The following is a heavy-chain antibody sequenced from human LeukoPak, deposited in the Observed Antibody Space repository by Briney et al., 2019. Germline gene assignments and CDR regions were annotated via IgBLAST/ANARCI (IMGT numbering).Heavy chain of an antibody. V-gene: IGHV3-23*01. CDR2: ITADSGTT. CDR3: AKDHAVSYSSSSDP. D-gene: IGHD6-13*01. Sequence: GRSLRLSCAVSGSTFSTKSMNWVRQAPGKGLEWVSYITADSGTTYYADSVKGRFTISRDNSKNTLYLQMNSLRAEDTAVYYCAKDHAVSYSSSSDPWGQGTLVTVSS. CDR1: GSTFSTKS. J-gene: IGHJ5*02.